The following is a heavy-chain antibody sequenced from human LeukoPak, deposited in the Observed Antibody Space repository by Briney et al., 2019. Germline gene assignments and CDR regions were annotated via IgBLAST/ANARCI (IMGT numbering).Heavy chain of an antibody. CDR1: EFTFVRYA. V-gene: IGHV3-48*04. CDR3: VRDPSYGSSWYYYMDV. CDR2: ISSSSFKI. J-gene: IGHJ6*03. D-gene: IGHD6-13*01. Sequence: GGSLRLSCAASEFTFVRYAMNWVRQAPWKGLEWVSYISSSSFKIGYADSVKGRFTISRDNSKNSLYLQMDSLRVEDTAVYYCVRDPSYGSSWYYYMDVWGKGTTVTVSS.